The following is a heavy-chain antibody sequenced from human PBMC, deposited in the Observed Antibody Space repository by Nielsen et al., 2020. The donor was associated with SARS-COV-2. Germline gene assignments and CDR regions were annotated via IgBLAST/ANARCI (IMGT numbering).Heavy chain of an antibody. D-gene: IGHD5-12*01. CDR3: ARIPVSLGFVYSYYYSLDV. CDR1: GGSISSSDYY. J-gene: IGHJ6*02. Sequence: SETLSLTCTVSGGSISSSDYYWSWIRQPPGKGLEWIGYIYYTGSTYYTPSLKSRILISLDTSKNHFSLRLSSVTAADTAVYYCARIPVSLGFVYSYYYSLDVWGQGTSVTVSS. V-gene: IGHV4-30-4*01. CDR2: IYYTGST.